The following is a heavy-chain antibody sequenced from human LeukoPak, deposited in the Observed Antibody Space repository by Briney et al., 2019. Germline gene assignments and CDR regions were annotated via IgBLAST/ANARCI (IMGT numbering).Heavy chain of an antibody. CDR2: ISGSGGTT. CDR3: SGLWFGEDY. J-gene: IGHJ4*02. V-gene: IGHV3-23*01. Sequence: GGSLRLSCAASGFTSSSYALSWVRQAPGKGLEWVSAISGSGGTTYYADSVKGRFTISRDNSKNTLYLQMNSLRAEDTAVYYCSGLWFGEDYWGQGTLVTVSS. CDR1: GFTSSSYA. D-gene: IGHD3-10*01.